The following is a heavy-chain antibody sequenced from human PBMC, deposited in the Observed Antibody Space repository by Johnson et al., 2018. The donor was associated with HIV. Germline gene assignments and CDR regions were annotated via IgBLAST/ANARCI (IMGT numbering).Heavy chain of an antibody. Sequence: QEQLVESGGGVVQPGRSLRLSCAVSGFTFSNFAMHWVRQAPGKGLEWVAFISYDGTNKYYEDSVRGRFTVTRDNSRNSLYLQMNSLRAEDTAVYYCAKGGMATIEGDAFDIWGQGTMVTVSS. CDR2: ISYDGTNK. J-gene: IGHJ3*02. CDR3: AKGGMATIEGDAFDI. CDR1: GFTFSNFA. V-gene: IGHV3-30*18. D-gene: IGHD5-24*01.